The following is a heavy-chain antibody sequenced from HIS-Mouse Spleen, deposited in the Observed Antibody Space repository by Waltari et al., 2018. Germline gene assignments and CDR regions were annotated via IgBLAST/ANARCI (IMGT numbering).Heavy chain of an antibody. CDR3: AKDRGYSSGWYAY. D-gene: IGHD6-19*01. Sequence: QVHLVASGGGVVQPWRSLRLCGTASGYPYRSHGIHWVRQAAGKGLEWVAVISYDGSNKYYADSVKGRFTISRDNSKNTLYLQMNSLRAEDTAVYYCAKDRGYSSGWYAYWGQGTLVTVSS. V-gene: IGHV3-30*18. CDR1: GYPYRSHG. J-gene: IGHJ4*02. CDR2: ISYDGSNK.